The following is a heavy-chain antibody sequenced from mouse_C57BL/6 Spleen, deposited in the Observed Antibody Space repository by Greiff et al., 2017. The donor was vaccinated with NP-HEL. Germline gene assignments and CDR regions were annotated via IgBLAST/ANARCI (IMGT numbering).Heavy chain of an antibody. D-gene: IGHD2-1*01. Sequence: DVKLQESGPGLVKPSQSLSLTCSVTGYSITSGYYWNWIRQFPGNKLEWMGYISYDGSNNYNPSLKNRISITRDTSKNQFFLKLNSVTTEDTATYYCARVENYSWFAYWGQGTLVTVSA. CDR2: ISYDGSN. CDR3: ARVENYSWFAY. V-gene: IGHV3-6*01. CDR1: GYSITSGYY. J-gene: IGHJ3*01.